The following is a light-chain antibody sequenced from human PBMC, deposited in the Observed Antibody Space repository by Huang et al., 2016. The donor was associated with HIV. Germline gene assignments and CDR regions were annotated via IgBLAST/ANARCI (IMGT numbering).Light chain of an antibody. Sequence: EIVMSQSPAILSVSPGEGATLSCRASQSVTRNLAGYQQKPGQPPRLLIYGASTRATVVPARFSGIGSGTEFTLTISSLQSEDFAVYYCQQYNNWPQYTFGQGTKLEIK. CDR3: QQYNNWPQYT. CDR2: GAS. V-gene: IGKV3-15*01. J-gene: IGKJ2*01. CDR1: QSVTRN.